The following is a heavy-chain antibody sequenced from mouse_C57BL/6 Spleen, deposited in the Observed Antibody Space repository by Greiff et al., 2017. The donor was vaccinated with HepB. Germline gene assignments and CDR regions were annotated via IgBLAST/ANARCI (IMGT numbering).Heavy chain of an antibody. D-gene: IGHD2-3*01. CDR1: GYTFTSYW. Sequence: QVQLKQPGAELVKPGASVKLSCKASGYTFTSYWMHWVKQRPGQGLEWIGMIHPNSGSTNYNEKFKSKATLTVDKSSSTAYMQLSSLTSEDSAVYYCARISGYYPYYFDYWGQGTTLTVSS. CDR3: ARISGYYPYYFDY. V-gene: IGHV1-64*01. J-gene: IGHJ2*01. CDR2: IHPNSGST.